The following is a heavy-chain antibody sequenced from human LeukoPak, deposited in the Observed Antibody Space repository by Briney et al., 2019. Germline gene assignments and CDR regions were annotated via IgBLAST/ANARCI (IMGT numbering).Heavy chain of an antibody. D-gene: IGHD3-10*01. Sequence: ASVKVSCKASGYTFTGYYIHWVRQAPGQGLEWMGWIDPNSGGTKYAQKFQGRVTMTRDTSITTAYMELTRVRSDDSAVYYCARDLAPPPYYYGTGCPDDWGQGTPVTVSP. CDR2: IDPNSGGT. CDR1: GYTFTGYY. J-gene: IGHJ4*02. V-gene: IGHV1-2*02. CDR3: ARDLAPPPYYYGTGCPDD.